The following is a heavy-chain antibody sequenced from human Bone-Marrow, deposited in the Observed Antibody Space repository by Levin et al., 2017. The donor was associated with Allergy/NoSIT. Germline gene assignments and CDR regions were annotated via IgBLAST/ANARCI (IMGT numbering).Heavy chain of an antibody. V-gene: IGHV1-69*01. J-gene: IGHJ4*02. CDR3: ARRELQNGGYFDY. Sequence: KISCKASGGTFSSYAISWVRQAPGQGLEWMGGIIPIFGTANYAQKFQGRVTITADESTSTAYMELSSLRSEDTAVYYCARRELQNGGYFDYWGQGTLVTVSS. CDR1: GGTFSSYA. D-gene: IGHD1-26*01. CDR2: IIPIFGTA.